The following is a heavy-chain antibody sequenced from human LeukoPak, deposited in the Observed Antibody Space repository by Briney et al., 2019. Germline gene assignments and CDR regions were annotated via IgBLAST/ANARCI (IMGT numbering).Heavy chain of an antibody. CDR1: GFTFSSYS. CDR3: ARDLGSERYFDWLFTP. CDR2: ISSSSSTI. D-gene: IGHD3-9*01. Sequence: GGSLRLSCAASGFTFSSYSMSWVRQAPGKGLEWVSYISSSSSTIYYADSVKGRFTISRDNAKNSLYLQMNSLRAEDTAVYYCARDLGSERYFDWLFTPWGQGTLVTVSS. J-gene: IGHJ5*02. V-gene: IGHV3-48*04.